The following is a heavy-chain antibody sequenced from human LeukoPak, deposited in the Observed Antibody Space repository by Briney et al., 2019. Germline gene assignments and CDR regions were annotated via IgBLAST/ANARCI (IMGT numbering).Heavy chain of an antibody. V-gene: IGHV3-23*01. Sequence: PGGSLRLSCAASGFTFSSYAMSWVRQAPGKGLEWVSAIGGSGGSTYYADSVKGRFTISRDNSKNTLYLQMNSLRAEDTAVYYCARVYCSGGSCYDLGIPFDYWGQGTLVTVSS. CDR3: ARVYCSGGSCYDLGIPFDY. D-gene: IGHD2-15*01. CDR1: GFTFSSYA. J-gene: IGHJ4*02. CDR2: IGGSGGST.